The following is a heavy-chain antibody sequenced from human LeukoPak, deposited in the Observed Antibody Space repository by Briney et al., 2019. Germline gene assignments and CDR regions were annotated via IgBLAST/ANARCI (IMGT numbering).Heavy chain of an antibody. D-gene: IGHD3-22*01. Sequence: SETLSLTCTVSGGSISPYYWSWIRQTPGKGLEWIGYIYYSGSTNYNPSLKSRVTISVDTSKNQFSLKLSSVTAADTAVYYCARFCNYYDSSGYYYGFDPWGQGTLVTVSS. J-gene: IGHJ5*02. CDR2: IYYSGST. V-gene: IGHV4-59*01. CDR3: ARFCNYYDSSGYYYGFDP. CDR1: GGSISPYY.